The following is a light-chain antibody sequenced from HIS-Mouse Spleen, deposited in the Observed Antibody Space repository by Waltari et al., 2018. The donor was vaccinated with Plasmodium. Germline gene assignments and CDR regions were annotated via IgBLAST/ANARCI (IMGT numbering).Light chain of an antibody. Sequence: EIVLTQSPGTLSLSPGERATLSCRASQSVSSSYLAGYQQKPGQAPRLLILGATSRATGSPDRFSGSGSGTDFTLTISRLEPEDFAVYYCQQYGSSPITFGQGTRLEIK. CDR3: QQYGSSPIT. CDR2: GAT. J-gene: IGKJ5*01. CDR1: QSVSSSY. V-gene: IGKV3-20*01.